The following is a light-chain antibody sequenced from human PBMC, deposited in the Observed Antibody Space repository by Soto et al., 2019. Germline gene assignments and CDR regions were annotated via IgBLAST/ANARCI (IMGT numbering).Light chain of an antibody. CDR2: NIN. CDR1: SSNIGTNY. V-gene: IGLV1-47*01. J-gene: IGLJ3*02. Sequence: QPVLTQPPSASGTPGQRVTISCSGSSSNIGTNYVYWYQQLPGTAPKLLIYNINQRPSGVPVRFSGSKSGTSASLAISGLRSEDEADYYCSAWDDSLSGGVFGGGTKLTVL. CDR3: SAWDDSLSGGV.